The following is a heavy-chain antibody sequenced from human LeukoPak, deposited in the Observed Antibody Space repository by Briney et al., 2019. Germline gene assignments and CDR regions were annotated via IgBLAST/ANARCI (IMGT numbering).Heavy chain of an antibody. CDR2: IYTSGST. D-gene: IGHD1/OR15-1a*01. J-gene: IGHJ6*03. V-gene: IGHV4-4*07. Sequence: SETLSLTCTVSGGSISSYYWSWIRQPAGKGLEWIGRIYTSGSTNYNPSLKSRVPMSVDTSKNQFSLKLSSVTAADTAVYYCATNKVALYYYMDVWGKGTTVTVSS. CDR1: GGSISSYY. CDR3: ATNKVALYYYMDV.